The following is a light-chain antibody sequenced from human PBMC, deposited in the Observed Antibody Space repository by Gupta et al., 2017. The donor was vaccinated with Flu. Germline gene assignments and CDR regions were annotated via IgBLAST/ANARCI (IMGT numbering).Light chain of an antibody. CDR3: QQSYSSPPWA. V-gene: IGKV1-39*01. J-gene: IGKJ1*01. Sequence: DIQMTQSPSSLSASVGDRVTITCRASQSISSYLNWDQQKPGKAPNLLIYAASNLQTGVPSRFSGSGSGTDFTLTISSLQLEDFATYYCQQSYSSPPWAFGPGTKVEIK. CDR2: AAS. CDR1: QSISSY.